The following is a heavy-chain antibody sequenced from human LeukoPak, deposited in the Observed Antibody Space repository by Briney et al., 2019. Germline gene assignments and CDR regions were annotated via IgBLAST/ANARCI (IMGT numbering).Heavy chain of an antibody. CDR1: GFTFSSYA. J-gene: IGHJ4*02. Sequence: GGSLRLSCAASGFTFSSYAMSWVRQAPGKGLEWVSAISGSGGSTYYADSVKGRFTISRDNSKNTLYLQMNSLRAEDTAVYYCDCSSWYSGYYFDYWGQGTLVTVSS. CDR3: DCSSWYSGYYFDY. D-gene: IGHD6-13*01. CDR2: ISGSGGST. V-gene: IGHV3-23*01.